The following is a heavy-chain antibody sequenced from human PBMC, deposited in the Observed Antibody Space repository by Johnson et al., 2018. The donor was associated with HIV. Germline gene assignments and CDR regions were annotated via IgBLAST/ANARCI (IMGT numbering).Heavy chain of an antibody. CDR3: AKDMPYSSDWSDAFDV. V-gene: IGHV3-33*06. J-gene: IGHJ3*01. Sequence: QVQLVESGGGVVQPGRSLRLSCVASGFTFSTYGMHWVRQAPGKGLEWVAVIWYDGSNKSFPDSVKGRFTISRDISKNTLYLQMNSLRAEDTAIYYCAKDMPYSSDWSDAFDVWGQGTIVSVSS. CDR1: GFTFSTYG. CDR2: IWYDGSNK. D-gene: IGHD6-19*01.